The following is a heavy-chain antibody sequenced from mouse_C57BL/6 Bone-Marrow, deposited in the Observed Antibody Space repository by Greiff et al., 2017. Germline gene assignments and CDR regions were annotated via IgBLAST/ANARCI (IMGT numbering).Heavy chain of an antibody. J-gene: IGHJ1*03. Sequence: QVHVKQPGAELVKPGASVKMSCKASGYTFTSYWITWVKQRPGQGLEWIGDIYPTSGRTNYNEKFKSKAILTVDTSSNTAYMQLSSLTSEDTAVYYCTTFGYYYGLWYFDVWGTGTTVTVSS. CDR2: IYPTSGRT. CDR1: GYTFTSYW. D-gene: IGHD1-1*01. CDR3: TTFGYYYGLWYFDV. V-gene: IGHV1-55*01.